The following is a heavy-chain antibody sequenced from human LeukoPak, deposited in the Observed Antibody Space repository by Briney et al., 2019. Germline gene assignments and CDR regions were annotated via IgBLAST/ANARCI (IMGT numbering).Heavy chain of an antibody. CDR1: GFTFSSYS. J-gene: IGHJ4*02. Sequence: GGSLRLSCAASGFTFSSYSMNWVRQAPGKGLEWVSSISGSSSYIYYADSVKGRFTISRDNAKNSLYLQMNSLRAEDTAVYYCGRQAAPDYWGQGTLVTVSS. CDR3: GRQAAPDY. V-gene: IGHV3-21*01. CDR2: ISGSSSYI. D-gene: IGHD6-13*01.